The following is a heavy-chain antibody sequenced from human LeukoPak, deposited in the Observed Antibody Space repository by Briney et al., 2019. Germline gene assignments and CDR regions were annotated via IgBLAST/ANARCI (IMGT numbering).Heavy chain of an antibody. CDR3: ARDRVQLLGPIYYYYGMDV. V-gene: IGHV4-31*03. J-gene: IGHJ6*02. Sequence: SQTLSLTCTVSGGSISSGGYYWSWIRQHPGKGLEWIGYIYYSGSTYYNPSLKSRVTISVDTSKNQFSLKLSSVTAADTAVYYCARDRVQLLGPIYYYYGMDVWSQGTTVTVSS. D-gene: IGHD2-2*01. CDR1: GGSISSGGYY. CDR2: IYYSGST.